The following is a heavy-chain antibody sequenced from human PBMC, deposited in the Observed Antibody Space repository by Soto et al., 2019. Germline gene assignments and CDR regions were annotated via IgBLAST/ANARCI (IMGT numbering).Heavy chain of an antibody. D-gene: IGHD3-22*01. Sequence: QVQLVQSGAEVKKPGASVKVSCKASGYTFTSYGISWVRQAPGQGLEWMGWISAYNGNTNYAQKLQGRVTMTTDTSTSTAYMELRSLRSVDTAVYYCARIIDTYYYDSSGDYWGQGTLVTVSS. J-gene: IGHJ4*02. CDR1: GYTFTSYG. CDR3: ARIIDTYYYDSSGDY. V-gene: IGHV1-18*01. CDR2: ISAYNGNT.